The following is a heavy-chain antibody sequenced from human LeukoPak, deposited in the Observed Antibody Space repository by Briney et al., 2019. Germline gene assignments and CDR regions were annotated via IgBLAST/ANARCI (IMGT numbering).Heavy chain of an antibody. D-gene: IGHD2-15*01. J-gene: IGHJ5*02. Sequence: SETLSLTCTVSGGSISSSSYYWGWIRQPPGKGLEWIGCIYYSGSTYYNPSLKSRVTISVDMSKNQFSLKLSSVTAADTAVYYCARPVSCSGGSCYSRGWFDPWGQGTLVTVSS. CDR2: IYYSGST. CDR3: ARPVSCSGGSCYSRGWFDP. V-gene: IGHV4-39*01. CDR1: GGSISSSSYY.